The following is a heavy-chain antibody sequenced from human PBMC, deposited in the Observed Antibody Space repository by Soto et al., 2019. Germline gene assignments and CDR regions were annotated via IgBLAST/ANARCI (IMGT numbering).Heavy chain of an antibody. CDR2: IHSDGSST. J-gene: IGHJ4*02. CDR3: ARDFPEYYYDSSGYSDSPFDY. D-gene: IGHD3-22*01. V-gene: IGHV3-74*01. CDR1: GFPFSYYW. Sequence: GGSLRLSCAASGFPFSYYWMHWVRQAPGKGLVWVSRIHSDGSSTTYADSVKGRFTISRDNSKNTLYLQMNSLRAEDTAVYYCARDFPEYYYDSSGYSDSPFDYWGQGTLVTVSS.